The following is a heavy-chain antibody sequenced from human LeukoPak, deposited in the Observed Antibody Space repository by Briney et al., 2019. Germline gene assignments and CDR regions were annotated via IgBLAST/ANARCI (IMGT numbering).Heavy chain of an antibody. CDR3: ARGGARALDH. V-gene: IGHV3-7*05. Sequence: GGSLRLSCAASGFTFSSYWMSWVRQAPGKGLERVANIKEDGSEKYYVDSEKGRFTISRDNAKNSLYLQMNSLRAEDTAVYYCARGGARALDHWGQGTLVTVSS. CDR1: GFTFSSYW. D-gene: IGHD1-26*01. J-gene: IGHJ4*02. CDR2: IKEDGSEK.